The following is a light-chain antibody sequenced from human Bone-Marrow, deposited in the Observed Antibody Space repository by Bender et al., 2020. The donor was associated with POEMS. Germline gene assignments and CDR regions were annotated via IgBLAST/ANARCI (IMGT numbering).Light chain of an antibody. V-gene: IGLV3-25*02. CDR1: ALPKQY. CDR3: NSRDSSGSHPYV. J-gene: IGLJ1*01. CDR2: RDS. Sequence: SYELTQAPSVSVSPGQTARIACSGDALPKQYVHWYQQKSGQAPVLVIYRDSERPSGVPERFSGSSSGNTASLSITGAQAADEADYYCNSRDSSGSHPYVFGTGTRVTVL.